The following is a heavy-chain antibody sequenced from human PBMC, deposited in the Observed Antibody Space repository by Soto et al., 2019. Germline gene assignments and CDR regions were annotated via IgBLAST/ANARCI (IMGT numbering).Heavy chain of an antibody. Sequence: EVQLVESGGGLVKPGGSLRLSCAASGFTFSSYSMNWVRQAPGKGLEWVSSISSSSSYIYYADSVKGRFTISRDNAKNSLYLQMNSLRAEDTAVYYCARDLDYDSSGVPVPLYYFDYWGQGTLVTVSS. D-gene: IGHD3-22*01. V-gene: IGHV3-21*01. CDR1: GFTFSSYS. CDR3: ARDLDYDSSGVPVPLYYFDY. CDR2: ISSSSSYI. J-gene: IGHJ4*02.